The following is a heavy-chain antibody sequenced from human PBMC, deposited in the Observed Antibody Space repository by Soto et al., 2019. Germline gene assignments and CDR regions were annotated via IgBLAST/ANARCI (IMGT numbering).Heavy chain of an antibody. V-gene: IGHV3-74*01. CDR2: IKTDGTIT. Sequence: EVQLVESGGGLVQPGGSLRLSCAGTGFTFSTYWMHWVRQAPGKGLEWVSRIKTDGTITGYADSVKGRFTISRDNAKNTLYLQMNSLRAEDTAVYYCARSGVIVVGLDVWGQGTTVTVSS. D-gene: IGHD3-22*01. CDR3: ARSGVIVVGLDV. CDR1: GFTFSTYW. J-gene: IGHJ6*02.